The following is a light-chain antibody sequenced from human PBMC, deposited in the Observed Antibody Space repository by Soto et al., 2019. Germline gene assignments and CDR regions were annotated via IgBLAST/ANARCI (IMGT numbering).Light chain of an antibody. CDR1: QNINRW. Sequence: DIQMTQSPSTLSASVGDRVTITCRASQNINRWLAWYQQKPGKAPNLLIYDASSLESGVPSRFSGSGLGTEFTLTISSLRPDDFATYYCQQYNIHWTFGQGTKVDIK. CDR2: DAS. CDR3: QQYNIHWT. V-gene: IGKV1-5*01. J-gene: IGKJ1*01.